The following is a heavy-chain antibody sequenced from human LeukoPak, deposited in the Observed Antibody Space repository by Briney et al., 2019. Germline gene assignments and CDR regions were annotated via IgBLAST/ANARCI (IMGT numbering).Heavy chain of an antibody. CDR1: GFTFSSYG. V-gene: IGHV1-8*02. J-gene: IGHJ4*02. Sequence: GGSLRLSCAASGFTFSSYGMHWVRQAPGQGLEWMGWMNPVTGDAGSTQKFQGRVTLTRDTSISTAYMELSSLISDDTAFYYCARAPMGTAAFYWGQGTLVTVSS. D-gene: IGHD2-2*01. CDR3: ARAPMGTAAFY. CDR2: MNPVTGDA.